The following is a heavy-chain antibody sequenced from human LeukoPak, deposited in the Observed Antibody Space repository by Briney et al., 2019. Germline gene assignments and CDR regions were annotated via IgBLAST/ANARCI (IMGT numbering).Heavy chain of an antibody. Sequence: PGGSLRLSCAASGITFSNYYMTWIRQAPGKGLEWVSYISSSGSNKYYADSVKGRFTISRDNAKNSLYLQMNSLRAEDTAVYYCARSAAAGPGAFDIWGQGTMVTVSS. CDR1: GITFSNYY. V-gene: IGHV3-11*01. J-gene: IGHJ3*02. D-gene: IGHD6-13*01. CDR3: ARSAAAGPGAFDI. CDR2: ISSSGSNK.